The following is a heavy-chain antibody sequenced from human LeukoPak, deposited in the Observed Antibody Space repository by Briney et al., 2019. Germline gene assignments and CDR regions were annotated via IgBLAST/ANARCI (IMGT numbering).Heavy chain of an antibody. J-gene: IGHJ3*01. V-gene: IGHV1-2*06. CDR1: GYTFSHLY. D-gene: IGHD5-24*01. Sequence: GASVKVSCKASGYTFSHLYIHWVRQAPGQGPEWMGRVNPNSGGTDYAQNFQGRIIMTRDSSITTAYAELSRLRSDDTAIYYCATEGYNRNSDSGWTAFYFWGQGTMVTVSS. CDR3: ATEGYNRNSDSGWTAFYF. CDR2: VNPNSGGT.